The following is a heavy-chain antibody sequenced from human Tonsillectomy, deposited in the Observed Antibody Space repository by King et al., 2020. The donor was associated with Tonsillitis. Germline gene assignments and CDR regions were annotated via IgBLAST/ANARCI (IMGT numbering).Heavy chain of an antibody. D-gene: IGHD4-17*01. V-gene: IGHV4-39*01. CDR1: GGSISTSGYY. J-gene: IGHJ3*02. CDR2: IYYTGST. Sequence: QLQESGPGLVKPSETLSLTCTVSGGSISTSGYYWGWIRQPPGKGLEWIGSIYYTGSTYYNPSLKSRVTISVDTSKNQFSLNLSSVTAADTAVYYCARYDDFDDYGDLQDAFDIWGQGTMVTVSS. CDR3: ARYDDFDDYGDLQDAFDI.